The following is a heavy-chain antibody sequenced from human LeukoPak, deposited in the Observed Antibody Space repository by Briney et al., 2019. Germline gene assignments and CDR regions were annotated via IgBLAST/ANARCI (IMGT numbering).Heavy chain of an antibody. CDR2: TYYSGST. V-gene: IGHV4-59*01. D-gene: IGHD6-13*01. J-gene: IGHJ3*02. CDR1: GGSISSYY. CDR3: ARAAAGIGAFDI. Sequence: SETLSLTCTVSGGSISSYYWSWIRQPPGKGLEWIGYTYYSGSTNYNPSLKSRVTISVDTSKNQFSLKLSSVTAADTAVYYCARAAAGIGAFDIWGQGTMVTVSS.